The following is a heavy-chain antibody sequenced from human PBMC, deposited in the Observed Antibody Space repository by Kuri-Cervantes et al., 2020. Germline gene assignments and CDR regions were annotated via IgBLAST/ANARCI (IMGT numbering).Heavy chain of an antibody. Sequence: SETLSLTCSVSGGSISSSSYYWAWIRQPPGKGLEWIGSIYYSGSTYYNPSLKSRVTISADTSKSQFSLKLRSVTAADTAVYYCARVRGQWPFDPWGQGTLVTVSS. CDR1: GGSISSSSYY. CDR2: IYYSGST. D-gene: IGHD6-19*01. V-gene: IGHV4-39*07. CDR3: ARVRGQWPFDP. J-gene: IGHJ5*02.